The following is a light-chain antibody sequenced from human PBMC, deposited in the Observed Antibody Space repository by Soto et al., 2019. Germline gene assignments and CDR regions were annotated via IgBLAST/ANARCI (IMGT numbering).Light chain of an antibody. Sequence: QAVVTQEPSLTVSAGGTVTLTCGSSTGTLTSGHFPYWFQQKPGQAPRALIFDTSKKYSWTPARFSGSLLGGKAALTLSGAQPEDQADYYCLLYFDVARLFCGGINFTVL. J-gene: IGLJ2*01. CDR2: DTS. CDR3: LLYFDVARL. V-gene: IGLV7-46*01. CDR1: TGTLTSGHF.